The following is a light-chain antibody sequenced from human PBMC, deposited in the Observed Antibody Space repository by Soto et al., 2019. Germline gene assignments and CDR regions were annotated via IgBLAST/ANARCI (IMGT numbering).Light chain of an antibody. Sequence: QSALTQPASVSGSPGQSITISCTGTSSDVGGYNYVSWYEQHPGKAPKLMIYEVSNRPSGVSNRFSGSKSGNTASLTISGPQAEDEADYYCSSYTSSSTWVFGGGTKVTFL. CDR1: SSDVGGYNY. CDR2: EVS. J-gene: IGLJ3*02. CDR3: SSYTSSSTWV. V-gene: IGLV2-14*01.